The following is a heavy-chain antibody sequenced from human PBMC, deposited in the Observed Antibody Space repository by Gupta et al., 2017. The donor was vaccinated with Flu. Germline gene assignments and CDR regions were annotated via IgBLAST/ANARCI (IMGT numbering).Heavy chain of an antibody. CDR2: INTKTGGT. V-gene: IGHV1-2*06. CDR3: ARESGGSSVWTNWFDP. D-gene: IGHD2-15*01. J-gene: IGHJ5*02. CDR1: GYTFTDFY. Sequence: QVQLVQSGTDMKKPRASVKVSCKASGYTFTDFYLDWVRQAPGQGLEWMGRINTKTGGTTYAQKFLGRITMTRDASINTVYMELNWLTSDDTAVYFCARESGGSSVWTNWFDPWGQGTLGTVSS.